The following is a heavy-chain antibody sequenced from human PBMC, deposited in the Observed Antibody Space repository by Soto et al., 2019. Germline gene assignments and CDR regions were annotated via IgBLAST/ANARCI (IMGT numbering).Heavy chain of an antibody. CDR2: IKSKTDGGTP. V-gene: IGHV3-15*01. CDR3: TSRLHYPFCYYYGMDV. D-gene: IGHD5-18*01. Sequence: EVQLVESGGGLVKPGGSLRLSCAASGFTFSNAWMSWVRQAPGKGLEWVGRIKSKTDGGTPDYAAPVKGRFTISRDDSRNTLYLQMNSLKPADTAVYYCTSRLHYPFCYYYGMDVWGQGTTVTVSS. J-gene: IGHJ6*01. CDR1: GFTFSNAW.